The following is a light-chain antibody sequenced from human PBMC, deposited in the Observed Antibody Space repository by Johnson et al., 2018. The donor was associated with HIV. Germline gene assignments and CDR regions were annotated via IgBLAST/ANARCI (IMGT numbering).Light chain of an antibody. V-gene: IGLV1-51*01. CDR2: DNN. CDR1: SSNIENYY. Sequence: QSVLTQPPSVSAAPGKKVTISCSGSSSNIENYYVSWYQHHPGTAPKLLIYDNNKRPSGIPDRFSGSKSGTSATLGITGLRTGDEADYYCGTWDSSLSNFVFGIGTKVSVL. CDR3: GTWDSSLSNFV. J-gene: IGLJ1*01.